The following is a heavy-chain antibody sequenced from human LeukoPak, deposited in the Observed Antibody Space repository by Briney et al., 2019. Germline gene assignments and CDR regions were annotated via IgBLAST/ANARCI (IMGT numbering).Heavy chain of an antibody. V-gene: IGHV3-11*01. CDR1: GFTFSDYY. CDR3: AGVGVRAAAGIIRYYYYYMDV. J-gene: IGHJ6*03. CDR2: ISSSGSTI. Sequence: GGSLRLSCAASGFTFSDYYMSWIRQAPGKGLEWVSYISSSGSTIYYADSVKGRFTISRDNAKNSLYLQMNSLRAEDTAVYYCAGVGVRAAAGIIRYYYYYMDVWGKGTTVTVSS. D-gene: IGHD6-13*01.